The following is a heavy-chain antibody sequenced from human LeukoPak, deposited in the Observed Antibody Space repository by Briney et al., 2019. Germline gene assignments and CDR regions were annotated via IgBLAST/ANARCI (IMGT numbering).Heavy chain of an antibody. V-gene: IGHV4-39*07. D-gene: IGHD3-10*01. CDR2: ISYSGST. CDR1: GFTFSIYG. J-gene: IGHJ4*02. CDR3: ARWGGGSY. Sequence: GTLRLSCAASGFTFSIYGMGWVRQPPGKGLEWIGSISYSGSTYYNPSLKSRITISVDKSKNQFSLKLSSVTAADTAVYYCARWGGGSYWGQGALVTVSS.